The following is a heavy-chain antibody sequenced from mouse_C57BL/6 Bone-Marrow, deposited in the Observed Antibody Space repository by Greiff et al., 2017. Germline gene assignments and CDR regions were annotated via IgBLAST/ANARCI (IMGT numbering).Heavy chain of an antibody. Sequence: VQLQQSGAELARPGASVKLSCKASGYTFTSYGISWVKQRTGQGLEWIGEIYPRSGNTYYNEKFKGKATLTADKSSSTAYMELRSLTSEDSAVYFGARDYYGSRGAYWGQGTLVTVSA. CDR1: GYTFTSYG. D-gene: IGHD1-1*01. J-gene: IGHJ3*01. V-gene: IGHV1-81*01. CDR3: ARDYYGSRGAY. CDR2: IYPRSGNT.